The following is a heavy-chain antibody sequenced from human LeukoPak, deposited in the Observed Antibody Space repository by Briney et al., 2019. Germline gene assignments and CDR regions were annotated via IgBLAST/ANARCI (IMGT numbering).Heavy chain of an antibody. D-gene: IGHD2-2*01. V-gene: IGHV3-7*01. CDR1: GFTFSSYW. CDR2: IKQDGSEK. Sequence: TGGSLRLSCAASGFTFSSYWMSWVRQAPGKGLEWVANIKQDGSEKYYVDSMKGRFTISRDNAKNSLYLQMNSLRAEDTAVYYCARDRKRIVVVPAAGGFDPWGQGTLVTVSS. J-gene: IGHJ5*02. CDR3: ARDRKRIVVVPAAGGFDP.